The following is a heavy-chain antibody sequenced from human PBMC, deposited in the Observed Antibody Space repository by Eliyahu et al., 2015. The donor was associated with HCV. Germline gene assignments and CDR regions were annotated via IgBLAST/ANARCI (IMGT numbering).Heavy chain of an antibody. CDR3: TTDRGDIDTYLVDFAY. CDR1: GFTFIHAW. CDR2: IKSKTDGETT. D-gene: IGHD3-10*01. Sequence: EVQLVESGGASVKPGGSLRLSCAASGFTFIHAWMNWVRQAPGKGLEWVGRIKSKTDGETTNYTAPVKGRFTISRDDSRNTLYLQMNNLKTEDTAVYYCTTDRGDIDTYLVDFAYWGQGTQVTVSS. J-gene: IGHJ4*02. V-gene: IGHV3-15*07.